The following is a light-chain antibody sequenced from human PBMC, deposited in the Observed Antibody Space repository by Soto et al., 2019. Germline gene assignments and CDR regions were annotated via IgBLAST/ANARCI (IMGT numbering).Light chain of an antibody. CDR1: SSNIGSNT. CDR2: SNI. Sequence: QSVLTQPPSASGNPGQRVTISCSGSSSNIGSNTVNWYQQLPGTAPKLLIYSNIERLSGVPDRFSGSKSGTSASLAISGLQSEDEADYYCAAWVDSLNGVFGGGTKLTVL. CDR3: AAWVDSLNGV. J-gene: IGLJ2*01. V-gene: IGLV1-44*01.